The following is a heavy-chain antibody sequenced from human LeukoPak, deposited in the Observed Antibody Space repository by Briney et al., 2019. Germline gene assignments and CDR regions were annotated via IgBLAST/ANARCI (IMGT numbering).Heavy chain of an antibody. J-gene: IGHJ4*02. V-gene: IGHV1-2*02. CDR3: AKSGYDMYSSGWYFVY. CDR1: GYFFTTYY. Sequence: ASVKVSCKPSGYFFTTYYMHWVRQAPGQGLEWMGWINPNSGGTNYAQKFQGRVTMTRDTSISTAYMELSRLRSDDTAVYYCAKSGYDMYSSGWYFVYWGQGTLVTVSS. D-gene: IGHD6-19*01. CDR2: INPNSGGT.